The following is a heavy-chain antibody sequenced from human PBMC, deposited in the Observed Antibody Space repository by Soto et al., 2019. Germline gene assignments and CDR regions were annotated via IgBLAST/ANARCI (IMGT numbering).Heavy chain of an antibody. CDR3: ARKGVSIGQQWLVLSSYYYGMDV. D-gene: IGHD6-19*01. Sequence: GGSLRLSCAASGFTFSSYAMHWVRQAPGKGLEWVAVISYDGSNKYYADSVKGRFTISRDNSKNTLYLQMNSLRAEDTAVYYCARKGVSIGQQWLVLSSYYYGMDVWGQGTTVTVSS. J-gene: IGHJ6*02. CDR1: GFTFSSYA. V-gene: IGHV3-30-3*01. CDR2: ISYDGSNK.